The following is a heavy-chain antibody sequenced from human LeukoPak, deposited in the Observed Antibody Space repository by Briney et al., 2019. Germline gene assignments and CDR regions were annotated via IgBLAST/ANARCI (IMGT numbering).Heavy chain of an antibody. CDR2: ISSSSGYT. CDR1: GFTFSDYY. CDR3: ARVTFDSLGYCSSTSCPRSLDC. V-gene: IGHV3-11*05. J-gene: IGHJ4*02. Sequence: GGSLRLSCAASGFTFSDYYMTWIRQAPGKGLEWVSYISSSSGYTNYADPVRGRFTISRDNAKNSLYLQMTSLRVEDTAVYYCARVTFDSLGYCSSTSCPRSLDCWGQGTLVTVSS. D-gene: IGHD2-2*03.